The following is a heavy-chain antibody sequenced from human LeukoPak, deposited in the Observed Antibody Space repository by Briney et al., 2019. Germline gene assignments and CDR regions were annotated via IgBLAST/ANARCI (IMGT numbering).Heavy chain of an antibody. D-gene: IGHD1-26*01. CDR3: AKGDTTWELPHDY. V-gene: IGHV3-21*04. CDR2: INSDSIWI. J-gene: IGHJ4*02. Sequence: PGGSLRLSCAASGFSFSTYSMNWVRQAPGKGLEWVSSINSDSIWIYYADSVKGRFTISRDNARNSLYLQMNSLRAEDTAVYYCAKGDTTWELPHDYWGQGTLVTVSS. CDR1: GFSFSTYS.